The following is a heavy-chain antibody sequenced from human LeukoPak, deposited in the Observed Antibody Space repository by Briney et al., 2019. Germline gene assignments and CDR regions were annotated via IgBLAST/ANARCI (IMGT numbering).Heavy chain of an antibody. CDR3: ALGRDFYSSSWYYFDY. D-gene: IGHD6-13*01. Sequence: SETLSLTCTVSGGSISSSSYYWGWIRQPPGKGLEWIGSIYYSGSTYYNPSLKSRVTISVDTSKNQFSLKLSSVTAADTAVYYCALGRDFYSSSWYYFDYWGQGTLVTVSS. J-gene: IGHJ4*02. V-gene: IGHV4-39*01. CDR1: GGSISSSSYY. CDR2: IYYSGST.